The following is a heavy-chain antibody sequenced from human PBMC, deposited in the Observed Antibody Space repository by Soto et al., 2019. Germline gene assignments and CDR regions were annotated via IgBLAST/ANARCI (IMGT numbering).Heavy chain of an antibody. J-gene: IGHJ6*02. D-gene: IGHD3-22*01. CDR2: IYYSGRT. CDR1: GGSFSSYY. CDR3: ARDYYYDSRGYPGAYYYGMDV. V-gene: IGHV4-59*01. Sequence: SETLSLTCTVSGGSFSSYYWSWIRQPPGKGLEWIGHIYYSGRTNYNLSLKSRVTISGDTSKNQLSLKLSSVTAADTAVYYCARDYYYDSRGYPGAYYYGMDVWGQGTTVTVYS.